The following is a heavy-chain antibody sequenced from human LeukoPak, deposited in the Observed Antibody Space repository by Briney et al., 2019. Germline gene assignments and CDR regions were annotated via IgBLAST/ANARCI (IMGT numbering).Heavy chain of an antibody. D-gene: IGHD6-13*01. CDR3: ATGIAAAGSITQDY. CDR1: GFTFSSYA. Sequence: GGSLRLSCAASGFTFSSYAMHWVRQAPGKGLEWVAVISYDGSNKYYADSVKGRFTISRDNSKNTLYLQMNSLRAEDTAVYYCATGIAAAGSITQDYWGQGTLVTVSS. CDR2: ISYDGSNK. V-gene: IGHV3-30-3*01. J-gene: IGHJ4*02.